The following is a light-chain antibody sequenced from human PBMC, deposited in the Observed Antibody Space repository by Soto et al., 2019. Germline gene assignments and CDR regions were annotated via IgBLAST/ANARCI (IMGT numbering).Light chain of an antibody. Sequence: QSALTQPASVSGSPGQSITISCTGTSSDVGGYNYVAWYQQHPGKVPRLMIYEVSNRPSALSNRFSGSKSASTASLTMSGIQAEEEADYYCSSYTSRTTAAGFG. CDR3: SSYTSRTTAAG. CDR1: SSDVGGYNY. CDR2: EVS. J-gene: IGLJ1*01. V-gene: IGLV2-14*01.